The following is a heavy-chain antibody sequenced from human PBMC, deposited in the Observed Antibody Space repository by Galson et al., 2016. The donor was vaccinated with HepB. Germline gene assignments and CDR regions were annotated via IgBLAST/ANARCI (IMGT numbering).Heavy chain of an antibody. D-gene: IGHD6-19*01. CDR2: ISGSGGRT. CDR1: AGTFKNYA. V-gene: IGHV3-23*01. CDR3: LKEYPQEAVA. Sequence: SLRLSCAVSAGTFKNYAMNWVRQAPGKGLEWVAAISGSGGRTSYEDSVRGRFTISRDNSKNMLYLQMSSLRAEDTALYYCLKEYPQEAVAWGQGTLVTGSS. J-gene: IGHJ1*01.